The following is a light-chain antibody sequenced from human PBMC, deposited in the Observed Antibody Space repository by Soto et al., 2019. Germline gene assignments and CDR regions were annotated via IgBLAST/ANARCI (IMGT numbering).Light chain of an antibody. J-gene: IGKJ2*01. Sequence: DIQMTQSPSTLSASVGDRVTITCRASQNIRTWLAWYQQKPGQPPRLLISDASSLQSGVPSRFSGSGSGTEFTLTISSLHPEDFATYYCQKYNDYSTFGQGTKLDIK. CDR3: QKYNDYST. V-gene: IGKV1-5*01. CDR2: DAS. CDR1: QNIRTW.